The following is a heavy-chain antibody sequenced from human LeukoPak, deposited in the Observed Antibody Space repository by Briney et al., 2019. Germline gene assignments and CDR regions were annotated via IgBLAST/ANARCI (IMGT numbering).Heavy chain of an antibody. V-gene: IGHV1-2*02. CDR2: INPNSGGT. D-gene: IGHD2-15*01. CDR1: GYTFIDYY. J-gene: IGHJ3*02. CDR3: ARDFNFCNGGTCSYDAFDI. Sequence: ASAKVSCKASGYTFIDYYIQWVRQAPGQGLEWMGWINPNSGGTNFAQKFQGRVTMTRDTSITTAYMELAGLKSDDTAVYYCARDFNFCNGGTCSYDAFDIWGQGTLVTVSS.